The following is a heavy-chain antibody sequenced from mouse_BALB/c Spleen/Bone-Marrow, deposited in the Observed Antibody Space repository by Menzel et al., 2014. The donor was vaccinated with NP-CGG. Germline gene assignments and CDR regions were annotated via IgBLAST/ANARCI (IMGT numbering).Heavy chain of an antibody. V-gene: IGHV1-9*01. CDR3: ARRGYDGYH. CDR1: GYTFSSYW. CDR2: ILPGSGST. J-gene: IGHJ2*01. Sequence: QVQLQQSGAELMKPGASVKISCKATGYTFSSYWIEWIKQRPGHGLEWIGEILPGSGSTNYNEKFKGKATFTADTSSNTAYMQLSSLTSEGSAVYYCARRGYDGYHWGQGTTLTVSS. D-gene: IGHD2-3*01.